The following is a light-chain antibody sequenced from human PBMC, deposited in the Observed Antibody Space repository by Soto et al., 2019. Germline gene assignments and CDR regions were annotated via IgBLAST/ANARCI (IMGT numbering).Light chain of an antibody. J-gene: IGLJ3*02. CDR2: END. CDR1: TSNIGSYH. CDR3: GTWDSSLAAAV. V-gene: IGLV1-51*02. Sequence: QSVLTQPPSVSAAPGQKITISCSGTTSNIGSYHVSWYQQVPGTAPKLLIFENDKRPSGIPARFSGSKSGTSATLGITGLQTGDEADYFCGTWDSSLAAAVFGGGTKVTVL.